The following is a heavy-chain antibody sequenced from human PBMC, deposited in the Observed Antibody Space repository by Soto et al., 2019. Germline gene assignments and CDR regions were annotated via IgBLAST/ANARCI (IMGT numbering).Heavy chain of an antibody. CDR2: ISYDGSDK. J-gene: IGHJ4*02. V-gene: IGHV3-30*04. Sequence: GGSLRLSCAASGFPFSSYAFHWVRQAPGKGLEWVTAISYDGSDKYYADSVKGRFTISRDKVKNTIYLQMNSLRTEDTAMYYCARDGELELLSFYFRDWGQGTLVTVSS. D-gene: IGHD3-10*01. CDR3: ARDGELELLSFYFRD. CDR1: GFPFSSYA.